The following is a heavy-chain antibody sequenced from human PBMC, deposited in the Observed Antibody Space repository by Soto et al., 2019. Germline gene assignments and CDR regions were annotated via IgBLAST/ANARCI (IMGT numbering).Heavy chain of an antibody. CDR3: ARGGYSQQVFFY. Sequence: PSETLSLTCTVSGASFSGYYWGWIRQPPGRGLEWIASIYYTGSTNYNPSLKSRLTISLDTSKTHFSLKLSSVTTEDTAVYYCARGGYSQQVFFYWGQETLVTVSS. CDR2: IYYTGST. V-gene: IGHV4-59*01. D-gene: IGHD2-15*01. J-gene: IGHJ4*02. CDR1: GASFSGYY.